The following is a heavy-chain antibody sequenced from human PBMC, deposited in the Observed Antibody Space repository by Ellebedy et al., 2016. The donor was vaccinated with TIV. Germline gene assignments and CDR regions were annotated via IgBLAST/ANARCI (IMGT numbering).Heavy chain of an antibody. CDR3: ARDRYYYDSSGYYDY. CDR1: GYTFTSYA. Sequence: ASVKVSXXASGYTFTSYAMHWVRQAPGQRLEWMGWINAGNGNTKYSQKFQGRVTITRDTSASTAYMELSSLRSEDTAVYYCARDRYYYDSSGYYDYWGQGTLVTASS. J-gene: IGHJ4*02. D-gene: IGHD3-22*01. V-gene: IGHV1-3*01. CDR2: INAGNGNT.